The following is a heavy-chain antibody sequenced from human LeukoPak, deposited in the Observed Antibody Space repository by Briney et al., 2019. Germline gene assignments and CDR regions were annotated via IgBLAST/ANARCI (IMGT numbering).Heavy chain of an antibody. CDR2: IDSDGSST. V-gene: IGHV3-74*01. J-gene: IGHJ6*03. CDR3: ARGPKSYYYMDV. Sequence: GGSLRLSCAASGFTFSSYWMHWVRQAPGKGLVWVSRIDSDGSSTSYVDSVKGRFTISRDNAKNTLYLQMNSLRAEDTAVYYCARGPKSYYYMDVWGKGTTVTVSS. CDR1: GFTFSSYW.